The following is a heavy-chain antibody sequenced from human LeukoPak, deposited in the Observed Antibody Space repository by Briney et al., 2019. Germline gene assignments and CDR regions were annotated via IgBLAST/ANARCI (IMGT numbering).Heavy chain of an antibody. V-gene: IGHV3-23*01. CDR3: AKGRGSGGNPFFDY. J-gene: IGHJ4*02. CDR1: GFTFTTYV. D-gene: IGHD2-15*01. Sequence: GGSLRLSCAASGFTFTTYVMSWVRQAPGKGLEWVSAISGSGSSTHYADSVKGRFTISRDNSKNTLYLQMNSLRAEDTAVYYCAKGRGSGGNPFFDYWGQGTLVTVSS. CDR2: ISGSGSST.